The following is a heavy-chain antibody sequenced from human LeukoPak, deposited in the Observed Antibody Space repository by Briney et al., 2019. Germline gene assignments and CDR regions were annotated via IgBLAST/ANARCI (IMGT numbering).Heavy chain of an antibody. CDR2: ISAYNGNT. J-gene: IGHJ6*03. CDR3: ARDFGGSSSSDYYYYYMDV. D-gene: IGHD6-6*01. Sequence: ASVKVSCKASGYTFTSYGISWVRQAPGQGLEWMGWISAYNGNTNYAQKLQGRVTMTTDTSTSTAYMELRSLRSDDTAVYYCARDFGGSSSSDYYYYYMDVWGKGTTVTVSS. V-gene: IGHV1-18*01. CDR1: GYTFTSYG.